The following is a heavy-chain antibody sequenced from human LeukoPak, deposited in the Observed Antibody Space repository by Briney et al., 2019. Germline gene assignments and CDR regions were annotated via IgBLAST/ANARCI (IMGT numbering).Heavy chain of an antibody. CDR2: ISGYTGNT. CDR1: GYAFTIYG. V-gene: IGHV1-18*01. D-gene: IGHD6-13*01. Sequence: GASVKVSCKASGYAFTIYGISWVRQAPGQGLEWMGWISGYTGNTNYAQKLQGRVTMTTDTSTRTAYMELGSLRSDDTAVYYCARELPSSSWFPPYYFDYWGQGTLVTVSS. CDR3: ARELPSSSWFPPYYFDY. J-gene: IGHJ4*02.